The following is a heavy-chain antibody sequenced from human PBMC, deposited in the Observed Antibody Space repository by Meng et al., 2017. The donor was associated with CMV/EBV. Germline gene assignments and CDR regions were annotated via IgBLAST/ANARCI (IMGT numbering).Heavy chain of an antibody. D-gene: IGHD3-10*01. J-gene: IGHJ4*02. V-gene: IGHV3-30*04. Sequence: AGSLSLSCVVSGFSFSHYAMHWVRQAPGKGLEWVADISSDGSFKYYADSVKGRLTISRDNYKSTVYLQMDGLRTEDTAIYYCARERGGGLWLDYWGQGTLVTVSS. CDR1: GFSFSHYA. CDR2: ISSDGSFK. CDR3: ARERGGGLWLDY.